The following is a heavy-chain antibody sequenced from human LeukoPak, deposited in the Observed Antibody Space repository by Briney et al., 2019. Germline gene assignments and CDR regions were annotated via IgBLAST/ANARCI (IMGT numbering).Heavy chain of an antibody. Sequence: GASVKVSCKASGYTFTSYAMHWVRQAPGQRLEWMGWINAGNGNTKYSQEFQGRVTITRDTSASTAYMELSSLRSEDTAIYYCARIRDGYNDAYDIWGQGTVVTVPS. J-gene: IGHJ3*02. CDR3: ARIRDGYNDAYDI. CDR2: INAGNGNT. D-gene: IGHD5-24*01. V-gene: IGHV1-3*03. CDR1: GYTFTSYA.